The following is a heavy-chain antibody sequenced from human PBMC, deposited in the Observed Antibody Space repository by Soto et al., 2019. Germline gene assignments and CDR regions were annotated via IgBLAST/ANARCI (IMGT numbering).Heavy chain of an antibody. J-gene: IGHJ3*02. CDR3: AKVFGSYQLLSHAFDI. CDR1: GFSFDDYA. D-gene: IGHD2-2*01. CDR2: ISWNSGSI. Sequence: HPGGSLRLSCAASGFSFDDYAMHWVRQAPGKGLEWVSGISWNSGSIGYADSVKGRFTISRDNAKNSLYLQMNSLRAEDTALYYCAKVFGSYQLLSHAFDIWGQGTMVTVSS. V-gene: IGHV3-9*01.